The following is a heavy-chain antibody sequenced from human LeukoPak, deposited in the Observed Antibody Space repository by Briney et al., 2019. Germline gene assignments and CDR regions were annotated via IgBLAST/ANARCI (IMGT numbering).Heavy chain of an antibody. CDR2: INHSGSA. D-gene: IGHD3-22*01. CDR1: GGSFSGYY. J-gene: IGHJ3*02. V-gene: IGHV4-34*01. CDR3: ARRGSHYNSSGYYYDDAFDI. Sequence: PSETLSLTCAVYGGSFSGYYWSRIRQPPGKGLEWIGEINHSGSANYNPSLKSRVTISVDTSKNQFSLKLSSVTAADTAVYYCARRGSHYNSSGYYYDDAFDIWGQGTMVTVSS.